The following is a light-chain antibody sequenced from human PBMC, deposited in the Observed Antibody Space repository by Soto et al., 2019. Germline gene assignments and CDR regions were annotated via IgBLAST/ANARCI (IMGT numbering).Light chain of an antibody. J-gene: IGKJ2*01. V-gene: IGKV1-5*03. CDR1: QSISSS. Sequence: DIQMTQSPSTLSASVGDRVTITCRASQSISSSLAWYQQKPGKAPKLLIYKASSLESGVPSRFRGSGSGTEFTLTISSLQPDDFATYYCQQYNSDPYTFGQGTKLEIK. CDR3: QQYNSDPYT. CDR2: KAS.